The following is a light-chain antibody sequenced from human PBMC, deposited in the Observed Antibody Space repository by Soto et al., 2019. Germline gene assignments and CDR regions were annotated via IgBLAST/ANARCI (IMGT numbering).Light chain of an antibody. Sequence: EIVMTQSPATLSVSPGEGATLSCRASQSVSSDLAWYQHKPGLAPRLLIYGVSTRATGIPVRFSGSGSGTEFTLSISGLQSEDSAIYYCQHYNNLPLTFGGGTKVEIK. CDR2: GVS. CDR3: QHYNNLPLT. V-gene: IGKV3-15*01. CDR1: QSVSSD. J-gene: IGKJ4*01.